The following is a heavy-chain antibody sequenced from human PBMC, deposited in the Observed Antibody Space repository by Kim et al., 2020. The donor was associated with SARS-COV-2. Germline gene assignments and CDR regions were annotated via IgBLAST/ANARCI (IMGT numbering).Heavy chain of an antibody. CDR2: IYYSGST. CDR3: ARGGALGPGYCSGGSCYSDAFDI. Sequence: SETLSLTCTVSGGSISSGGYYWSWIRQHPGKGLEWIGYIYYSGSTYYNPSLKRRVTISVDTSKNQFSLKLSSVTAADTAVYYCARGGALGPGYCSGGSCYSDAFDIWGQGTMVTVSS. J-gene: IGHJ3*02. D-gene: IGHD2-15*01. CDR1: GGSISSGGYY. V-gene: IGHV4-31*03.